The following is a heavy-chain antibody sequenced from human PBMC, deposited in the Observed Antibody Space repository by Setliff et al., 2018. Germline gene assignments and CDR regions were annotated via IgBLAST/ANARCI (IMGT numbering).Heavy chain of an antibody. V-gene: IGHV4-59*12. Sequence: PSETLSLTCTVSGGSISDYYWGWIRQSPGKGLEWIGSMYYTGSTNYNPSLKSRVTISVDTSKNQFSLKLVSMTAADTAVYYCAGDYTYYDFWSGPSSDAFDIWGQGTMVTVSS. D-gene: IGHD3-3*01. CDR2: MYYTGST. CDR1: GGSISDYY. J-gene: IGHJ3*02. CDR3: AGDYTYYDFWSGPSSDAFDI.